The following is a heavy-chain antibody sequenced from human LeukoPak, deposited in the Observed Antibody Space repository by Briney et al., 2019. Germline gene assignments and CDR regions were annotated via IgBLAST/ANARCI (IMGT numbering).Heavy chain of an antibody. V-gene: IGHV1-18*01. D-gene: IGHD3-22*01. CDR2: ISAYNGNT. CDR3: ARGVYYDSSGYYFDY. Sequence: ASVKVSCKASGYTFTSYGISWVRQAPGQGLEWMGWISAYNGNTNYAQKLQGRVTMTTDTSTSTAYMELRSLRSEDTAVYYCARGVYYDSSGYYFDYWGQGTLVTVS. CDR1: GYTFTSYG. J-gene: IGHJ4*02.